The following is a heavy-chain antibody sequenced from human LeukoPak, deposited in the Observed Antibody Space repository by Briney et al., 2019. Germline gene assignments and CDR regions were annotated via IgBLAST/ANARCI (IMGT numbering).Heavy chain of an antibody. D-gene: IGHD6-19*01. V-gene: IGHV1-3*01. J-gene: IGHJ4*02. CDR1: GYTFTSYA. CDR3: ARSRYSSGWSIDY. Sequence: ASVKVSCKASGYTFTSYAMHWVRQAPGQRLEWMGWINAGNGNTKYSRKFQGRVTITRDTSASTAYMELSSLRSEDTAVYYCARSRYSSGWSIDYWGQGTLVTVSS. CDR2: INAGNGNT.